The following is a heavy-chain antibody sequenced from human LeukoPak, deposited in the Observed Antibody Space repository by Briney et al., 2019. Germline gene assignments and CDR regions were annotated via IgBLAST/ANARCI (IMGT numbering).Heavy chain of an antibody. CDR2: IYPGDSHT. CDR3: ARRMGMTYFDY. V-gene: IGHV5-51*01. Sequence: GESLKISCKGSGYSFTSYWIGWVRQMPGKGLEWKGIIYPGDSHTRYNPSFQGQVTISADKSISTAYLQWSSLKASDTAVYYCARRMGMTYFDYWGQGTLVTVSS. J-gene: IGHJ4*02. CDR1: GYSFTSYW. D-gene: IGHD5-24*01.